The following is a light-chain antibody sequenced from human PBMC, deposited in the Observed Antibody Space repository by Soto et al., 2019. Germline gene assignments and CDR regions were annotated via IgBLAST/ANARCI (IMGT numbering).Light chain of an antibody. CDR1: QSVSSY. J-gene: IGKJ3*01. V-gene: IGKV3-11*01. CDR3: QQRSNWLT. Sequence: EIVLTQSPATLSLSPGERATLSCRASQSVSSYLAWYQQKPGQAPRLLIYDASNRATGIPARFSGSGSGTGFTLAISSPEPEDFAIYYCQQRSNWLTFGPGTKVDIK. CDR2: DAS.